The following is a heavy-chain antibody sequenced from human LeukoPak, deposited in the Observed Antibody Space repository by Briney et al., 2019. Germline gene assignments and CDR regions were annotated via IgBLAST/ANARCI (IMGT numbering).Heavy chain of an antibody. CDR3: ARGNVVVVAATRRYNWFDP. D-gene: IGHD2-15*01. CDR2: INHSGSN. V-gene: IGHV4-34*01. J-gene: IGHJ5*02. Sequence: PSETLSLTCAVYGGSFSGYYWSWIRQPPGKGLEWMGEINHSGSNNYNPSLKSRVTISVDTSKNQFSLKLSSVTAADTAVYYCARGNVVVVAATRRYNWFDPWGQGTLVTVSS. CDR1: GGSFSGYY.